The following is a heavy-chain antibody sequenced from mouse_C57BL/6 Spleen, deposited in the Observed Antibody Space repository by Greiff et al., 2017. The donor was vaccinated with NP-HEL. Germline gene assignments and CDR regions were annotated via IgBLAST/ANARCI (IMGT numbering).Heavy chain of an antibody. CDR1: GISITTGNYR. J-gene: IGHJ2*01. CDR3: ARDRGSSFFDY. Sequence: DVKLQESGPGLVKPSQTVFLTCTVTGISITTGNYRWSWIRQFPGNKLEWIGYIYYSGTITYNPSLTSRTTITRDTPKNQFFLEMNSLTAEDTATYYCARDRGSSFFDYWGQGTTLTVSS. D-gene: IGHD1-1*01. CDR2: IYYSGTI. V-gene: IGHV3-5*01.